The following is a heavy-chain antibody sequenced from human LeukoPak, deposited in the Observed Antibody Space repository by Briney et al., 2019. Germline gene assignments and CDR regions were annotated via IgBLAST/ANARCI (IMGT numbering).Heavy chain of an antibody. CDR1: GFTLSSYG. CDR3: AKDLAVAGTS. Sequence: PGGSLRLSCAASGFTLSSYGMHWVRQTPGKGLEWVAVIWYDGSNKYYADSVKGRFTISRDNSKNTLYLQMNSLRAEDTAVYYCAKDLAVAGTSWGQGTLVTVSS. CDR2: IWYDGSNK. J-gene: IGHJ4*02. V-gene: IGHV3-33*06. D-gene: IGHD6-19*01.